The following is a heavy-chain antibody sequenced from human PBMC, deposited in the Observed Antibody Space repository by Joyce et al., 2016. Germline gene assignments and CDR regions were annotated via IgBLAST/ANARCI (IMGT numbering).Heavy chain of an antibody. V-gene: IGHV3-30*18. J-gene: IGHJ3*02. Sequence: QVQLVESGGGVVQPGRSLRLSCAASGFTFSTYGMHWVRQAPGKGLEWVAVIYYDGSNKYYADSVKGRFTISRDNSKNTLYLQMNSLRVEDTAVYYCAKVKVGYSSGWYPDAFDIWGQGTMVTVSS. CDR1: GFTFSTYG. CDR2: IYYDGSNK. D-gene: IGHD6-19*01. CDR3: AKVKVGYSSGWYPDAFDI.